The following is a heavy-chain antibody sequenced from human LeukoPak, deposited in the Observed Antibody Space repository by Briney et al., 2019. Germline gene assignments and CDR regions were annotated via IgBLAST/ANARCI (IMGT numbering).Heavy chain of an antibody. D-gene: IGHD3-16*01. J-gene: IGHJ4*02. CDR2: IWYDGSNK. CDR1: GFTFSSYG. CDR3: AKAGEGGYYFDY. V-gene: IGHV3-33*06. Sequence: GGSLRLSCAASGFTFSSYGMHWVRQAPGKGLEWVAVIWYDGSNKYYADSVKGRFTISRDNSKNTLYLQMNSLRAEYTAVYYCAKAGEGGYYFDYWGQGTLVTVSS.